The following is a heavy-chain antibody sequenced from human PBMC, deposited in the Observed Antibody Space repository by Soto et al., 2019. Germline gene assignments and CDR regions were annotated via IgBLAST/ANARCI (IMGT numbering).Heavy chain of an antibody. CDR2: TNTYTGDT. CDR1: GYTFSSYG. V-gene: IGHV1-18*01. D-gene: IGHD2-15*01. Sequence: ASVKVSCKATGYTFSSYGISWVRQAPGQGLEWMGWTNTYTGDTIYAQKFQGRVSMTTDVLTTTSYMELRSLKSDDTAVYFCARFNAHCSGGTCYSDYWGQGTLVT. J-gene: IGHJ4*02. CDR3: ARFNAHCSGGTCYSDY.